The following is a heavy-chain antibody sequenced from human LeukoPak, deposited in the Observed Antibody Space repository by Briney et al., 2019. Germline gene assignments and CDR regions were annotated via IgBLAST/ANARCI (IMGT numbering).Heavy chain of an antibody. J-gene: IGHJ2*01. D-gene: IGHD2-15*01. CDR2: IYHSGST. CDR1: GGSISSSNW. CDR3: ARGYCSGGSCARSYWYFDL. Sequence: PSGTLSLTCAVSGGSISSSNWWSWVRQPPGKGLEWIGEIYHSGSTNYNPSLKSRVTISVDKSKNQFSLKLSSVTAADTAVYYCARGYCSGGSCARSYWYFDLWGRGTLVTVSS. V-gene: IGHV4-4*02.